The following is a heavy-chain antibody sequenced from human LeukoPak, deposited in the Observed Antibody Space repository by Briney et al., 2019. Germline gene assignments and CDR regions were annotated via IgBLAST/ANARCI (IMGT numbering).Heavy chain of an antibody. Sequence: PGGSLRLSCAASGFTFSSYWMSWARQAPGKGLEWVANIKQDGSEKYYVDSVKGRFTISRDNAKNSLYLQMNSLRAEDTAVYYCAVGGSTVPAAHPGWFDPWGQGTLVTVSS. CDR3: AVGGSTVPAAHPGWFDP. J-gene: IGHJ5*02. CDR1: GFTFSSYW. CDR2: IKQDGSEK. D-gene: IGHD2-2*01. V-gene: IGHV3-7*01.